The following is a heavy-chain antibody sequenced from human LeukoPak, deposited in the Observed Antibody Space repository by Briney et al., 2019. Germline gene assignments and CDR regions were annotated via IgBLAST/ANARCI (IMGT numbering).Heavy chain of an antibody. CDR2: IYSSGST. CDR1: GGSISGYY. V-gene: IGHV4-4*07. J-gene: IGHJ6*03. Sequence: SETLSLTCTVSGGSISGYYWSWIRQPAGKGMEWIGRIYSSGSTNYNPSLKSRLTMSVDTSKNQFSLKLSSVTAADTAVYYCARGPSAGSYQNYYMDVWGKGTTVTVSS. D-gene: IGHD1-26*01. CDR3: ARGPSAGSYQNYYMDV.